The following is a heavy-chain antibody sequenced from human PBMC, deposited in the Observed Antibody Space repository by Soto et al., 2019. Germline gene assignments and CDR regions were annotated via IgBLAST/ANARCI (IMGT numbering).Heavy chain of an antibody. Sequence: VQLLESGGDLVQPGGSLRLSCVASGFILNNYAMSWVRQAPGKGLEWVSIIGGTDGDSDGVPWYEDSVKGRFTISRDSSANTLFLHMDNLRAEDSALYYCVKRGRNWGAFDFWVQGTTVVVSS. CDR1: GFILNNYA. D-gene: IGHD7-27*01. J-gene: IGHJ3*01. V-gene: IGHV3-23*01. CDR3: VKRGRNWGAFDF. CDR2: IGGTDGDSDGVP.